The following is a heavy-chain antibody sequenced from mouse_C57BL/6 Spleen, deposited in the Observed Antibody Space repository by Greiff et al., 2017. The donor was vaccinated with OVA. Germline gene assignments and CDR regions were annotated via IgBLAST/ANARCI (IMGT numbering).Heavy chain of an antibody. V-gene: IGHV1-76*01. J-gene: IGHJ4*01. CDR1: GYTFTDYY. CDR3: AIDYDGAMDY. D-gene: IGHD2-4*01. Sequence: QVQLQQSGAELVRPGASVKLSCKASGYTFTDYYINWVKQRPGQGLEWIARIYPGSGNTSYNEKFKGKATLTAEKSSSTAYMQLSSLTSEDAAVYFCAIDYDGAMDYWGQGTSVTVSS. CDR2: IYPGSGNT.